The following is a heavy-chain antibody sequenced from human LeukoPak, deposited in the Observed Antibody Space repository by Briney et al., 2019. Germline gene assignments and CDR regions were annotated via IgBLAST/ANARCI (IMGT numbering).Heavy chain of an antibody. J-gene: IGHJ3*02. CDR1: GYTFTSYG. CDR2: ISAYNGNT. D-gene: IGHD3-3*01. Sequence: ASVKVSCKASGYTFTSYGISWVRQAPGQGLEWMGWISAYNGNTNYAQKLKGKVPMTTDTSTSPAYMELRSLRFDDTAVYYCARDNLVGVVITLDAFDIWGQGTMVTVSS. V-gene: IGHV1-18*01. CDR3: ARDNLVGVVITLDAFDI.